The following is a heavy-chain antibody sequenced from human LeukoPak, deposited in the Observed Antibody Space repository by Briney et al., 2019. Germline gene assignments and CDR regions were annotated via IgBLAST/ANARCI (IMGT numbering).Heavy chain of an antibody. V-gene: IGHV3-30*18. Sequence: PGRSLRLSCAASGFTFSSYCMHWVRQAPGKGLEWVAVISYDGSNKYYADSVKGRFTISSDNSKNTLYLQMNSLRAEDTAVYYGAEVGCSSTSCYGAFDYWGQGTLVTVSS. CDR3: AEVGCSSTSCYGAFDY. J-gene: IGHJ4*02. D-gene: IGHD2-2*01. CDR1: GFTFSSYC. CDR2: ISYDGSNK.